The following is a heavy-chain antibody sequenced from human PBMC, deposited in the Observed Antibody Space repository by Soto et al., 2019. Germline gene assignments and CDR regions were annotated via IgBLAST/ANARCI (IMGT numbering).Heavy chain of an antibody. Sequence: SETLSLTCTASGDSISSRYYYWAWIRQPPGKRLEWIGSVHSSGRTSYNPSLESRVTVSMDTSANQISLKVHSMTAADSAVYFCARYGGMVNGDKSDYWGQGTLVTSPQ. V-gene: IGHV4-39*01. J-gene: IGHJ4*02. D-gene: IGHD5-18*01. CDR1: GDSISSRYYY. CDR2: VHSSGRT. CDR3: ARYGGMVNGDKSDY.